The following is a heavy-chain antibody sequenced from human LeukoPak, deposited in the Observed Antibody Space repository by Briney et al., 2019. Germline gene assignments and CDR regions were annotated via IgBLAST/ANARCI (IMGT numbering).Heavy chain of an antibody. D-gene: IGHD4-17*01. CDR2: ISGSGDTT. V-gene: IGHV3-23*01. Sequence: QTGGSLRLSCAASGFTFSSYGMSWVRQAPGKGLEWVSSISGSGDTTHYADSVKGRFTISRDNSKNTLYLQMNSLRAEDTAVYYCAKEGVKRRDDYGDYYYYYMDVWGKGTTVTISS. CDR3: AKEGVKRRDDYGDYYYYYMDV. CDR1: GFTFSSYG. J-gene: IGHJ6*03.